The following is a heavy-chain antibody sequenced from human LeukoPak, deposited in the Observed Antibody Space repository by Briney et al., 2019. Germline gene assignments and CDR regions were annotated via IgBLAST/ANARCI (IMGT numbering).Heavy chain of an antibody. CDR2: ISYDGSNK. D-gene: IGHD6-13*01. Sequence: GGTLRLSCAASGFTFSNYDMHWVRQAPGKGLEWVAVISYDGSNKYYADSVKGRFTISRDNSKNTLYLQMNSLRAEDTAVYYCAKGGSNNWFDPWGQGTLVTVSS. V-gene: IGHV3-30*18. CDR3: AKGGSNNWFDP. J-gene: IGHJ5*02. CDR1: GFTFSNYD.